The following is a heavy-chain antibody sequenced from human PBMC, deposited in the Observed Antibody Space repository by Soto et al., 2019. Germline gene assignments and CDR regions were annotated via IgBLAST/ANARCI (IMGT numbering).Heavy chain of an antibody. CDR2: ISYDGSNG. V-gene: IGHV3-30-3*01. Sequence: QVQLVESGGGVVQPGRSLRLSCAASGFIFSTYAMHWVRQAPGKGLEGVAVISYDGSNGYYADSVKGRFTISRDNSRNTLFLQMNSLRAEDTAVYYCARDSYAYDYWGQGTLVTVSS. D-gene: IGHD5-18*01. CDR3: ARDSYAYDY. J-gene: IGHJ4*02. CDR1: GFIFSTYA.